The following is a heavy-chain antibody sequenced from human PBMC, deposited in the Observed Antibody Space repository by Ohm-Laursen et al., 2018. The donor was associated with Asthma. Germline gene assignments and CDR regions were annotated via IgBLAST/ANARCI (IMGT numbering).Heavy chain of an antibody. CDR1: GGSFSGYY. Sequence: SDTLSLTCVVYGGSFSGYYWSRIRQPPGKGLEWIGEINHSGSTNYNPSLKSRVTISVDTSKNQFSLKLSSVTAADTAVYYCARGEQWLKNFDYWGQGTLVTVSS. J-gene: IGHJ4*02. V-gene: IGHV4-34*01. CDR2: INHSGST. CDR3: ARGEQWLKNFDY. D-gene: IGHD6-19*01.